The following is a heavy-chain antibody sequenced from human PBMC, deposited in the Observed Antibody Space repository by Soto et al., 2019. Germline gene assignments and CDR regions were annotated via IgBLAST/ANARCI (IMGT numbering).Heavy chain of an antibody. Sequence: SGTLSRTCAVSGGSISSGGYSWSWIRQPPGKGLEWIGYIYHSESTYYNPSLKSRVTISVDRSKNQFSLKLSSVTAADPAVYYCAREYQFKWFDPWGPGPLVTVSS. V-gene: IGHV4-30-2*01. D-gene: IGHD2-2*01. J-gene: IGHJ5*02. CDR1: GGSISSGGYS. CDR3: AREYQFKWFDP. CDR2: IYHSEST.